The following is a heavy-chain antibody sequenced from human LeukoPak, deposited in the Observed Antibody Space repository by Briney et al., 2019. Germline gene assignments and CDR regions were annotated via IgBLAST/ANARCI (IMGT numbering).Heavy chain of an antibody. V-gene: IGHV4-38-2*02. J-gene: IGHJ4*02. Sequence: SETLSLTCTVSGYSISSGYYWGWIRQPPGKGLEWIGSIYHSGSTYYNPSHKSRVTISVDTSKNQFSLKLSSVTAADTAVYYCARGWLQSEVDYWGQGTLVTVSS. D-gene: IGHD5-24*01. CDR3: ARGWLQSEVDY. CDR2: IYHSGST. CDR1: GYSISSGYY.